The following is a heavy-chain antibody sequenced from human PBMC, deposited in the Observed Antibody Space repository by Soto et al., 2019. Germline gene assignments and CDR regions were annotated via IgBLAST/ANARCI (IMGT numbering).Heavy chain of an antibody. CDR3: ARARGTYYYYGMDV. CDR2: ISYDGSNK. J-gene: IGHJ6*02. Sequence: PGGSLRLSCAASGFTFSSYAMHWVRQAPGKGLEWVAVISYDGSNKYYADSVKGRFTISRDNSKNTLYLQMNSLRAEDTAVYYCARARGTYYYYGMDVWGQGTTVTV. V-gene: IGHV3-30-3*01. D-gene: IGHD1-1*01. CDR1: GFTFSSYA.